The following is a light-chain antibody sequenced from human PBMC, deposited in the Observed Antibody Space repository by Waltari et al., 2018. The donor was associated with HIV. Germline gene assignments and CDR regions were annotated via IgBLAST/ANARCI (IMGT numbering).Light chain of an antibody. J-gene: IGKJ3*01. CDR2: GAS. V-gene: IGKV3-20*01. CDR3: QQYGTLPFT. Sequence: EIVLTQSPGTLSLSPGERATLSCSASQSVSSNSLAWYQQKPGHAPRLLFYGASSRATGIPDRFSGSGSGTDFTLTISRLEPEDFAVYSCQQYGTLPFTFGPGTKVDFK. CDR1: QSVSSNS.